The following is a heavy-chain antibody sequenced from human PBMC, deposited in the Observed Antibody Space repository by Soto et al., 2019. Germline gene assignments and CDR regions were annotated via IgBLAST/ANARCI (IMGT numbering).Heavy chain of an antibody. J-gene: IGHJ4*02. D-gene: IGHD3-9*01. CDR2: ISGSGGST. CDR3: AKDRDFDWLSNEADY. V-gene: IGHV3-23*01. Sequence: PGGSLRLSCAASGFTFSSYAMSWVRQAPGMGLEWVSAISGSGGSTYYADSVKGRFTISRDNSKNTLYLQMNSLRAEDTAVYYCAKDRDFDWLSNEADYWGQGTLVTVSS. CDR1: GFTFSSYA.